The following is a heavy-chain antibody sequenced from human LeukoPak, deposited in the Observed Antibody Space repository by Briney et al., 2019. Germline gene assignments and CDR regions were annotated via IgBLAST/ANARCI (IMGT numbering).Heavy chain of an antibody. Sequence: ASVKVSCKASGGTFSSYAISWVRQAPGQGLEWMGGIIPIFGTANYAQKFQGRVTITTDESTSTAYMELSSLRSEDTAVYYCASPSYSPPYYYGMDVWGQGTTVTVSS. D-gene: IGHD5-18*01. CDR3: ASPSYSPPYYYGMDV. CDR1: GGTFSSYA. V-gene: IGHV1-69*05. CDR2: IIPIFGTA. J-gene: IGHJ6*02.